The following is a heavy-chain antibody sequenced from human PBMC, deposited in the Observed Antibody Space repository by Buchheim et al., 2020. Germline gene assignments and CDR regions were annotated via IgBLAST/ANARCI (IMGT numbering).Heavy chain of an antibody. CDR2: IKQDGSEK. CDR3: ARGHQLRFLEWNYYYYGMDV. Sequence: EVQLVESGGGLVQPGGSLRLSCAASGFTFSSYWMSWVRQAPGKGREWVAKIKQDGSEKYYVDSVKGRFTISRDNAKNSLYLQMNSLRAEDTSVYYCARGHQLRFLEWNYYYYGMDVWGQGTT. J-gene: IGHJ6*02. V-gene: IGHV3-7*01. CDR1: GFTFSSYW. D-gene: IGHD3-3*01.